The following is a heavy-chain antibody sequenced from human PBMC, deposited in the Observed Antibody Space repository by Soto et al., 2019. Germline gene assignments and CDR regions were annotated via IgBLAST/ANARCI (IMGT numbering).Heavy chain of an antibody. CDR2: ISTSSSYI. Sequence: EVQLVESGGGLVKPGGSLRLSCAASGFTFSNYAMNRVRQAPGKGLEWVSSISTSSSYIYYADSVKGRFTISRDNAKNSLYLQMNSLRAEDTAVYYCAREIRNYYGMDVWGQGTTVTVSS. D-gene: IGHD3-3*01. CDR3: AREIRNYYGMDV. CDR1: GFTFSNYA. J-gene: IGHJ6*02. V-gene: IGHV3-21*01.